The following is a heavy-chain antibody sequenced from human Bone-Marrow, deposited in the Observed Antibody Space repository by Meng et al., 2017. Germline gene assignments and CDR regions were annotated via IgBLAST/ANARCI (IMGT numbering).Heavy chain of an antibody. CDR2: IRSKAYSGTA. J-gene: IGHJ4*02. CDR3: ARGCRVSGKYYFDY. Sequence: GESLKISCTASGFTFGEYAMSWFRQAPGQGLEWVSFIRSKAYSGTADYAAAVKGIFTTSRDDSKSIAYLQMNSLKNEDTAVYYCARGCRVSGKYYFDYWGQGTLVTVSS. V-gene: IGHV3-49*03. CDR1: GFTFGEYA. D-gene: IGHD3-16*01.